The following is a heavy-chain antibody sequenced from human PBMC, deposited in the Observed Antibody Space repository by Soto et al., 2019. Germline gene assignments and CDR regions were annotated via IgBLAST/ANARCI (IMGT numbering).Heavy chain of an antibody. V-gene: IGHV1-8*01. CDR3: ARERSAAGTGWFDP. D-gene: IGHD6-13*01. CDR1: GYTFTSYD. Sequence: QVQLVQSGAEVKKPGASVKVSCKASGYTFTSYDINWVRQATGQGLEWMGWMNPNSGNTVYAQKFQARVTMTSNTSISTAYMEPSSLRSDATAVYYCARERSAAGTGWFDPWGQGTLVTVSS. CDR2: MNPNSGNT. J-gene: IGHJ5*02.